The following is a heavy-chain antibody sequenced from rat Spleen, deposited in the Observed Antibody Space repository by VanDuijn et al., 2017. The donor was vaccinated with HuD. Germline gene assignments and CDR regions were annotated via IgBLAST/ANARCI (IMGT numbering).Heavy chain of an antibody. V-gene: IGHV2-32*01. D-gene: IGHD1-11*01. J-gene: IGHJ2*01. CDR2: IWSGGNT. CDR1: GFSLTSFH. CDR3: TREGGFDY. Sequence: QVQLKESGPGLMQPSQTLSLTCVVSGFSLTSFHVHWVRQSPGKGLEWMAVIWSGGNTDYSSALKSRLSISKDTSKSQVFLKMNSLQTDDTGTYYCTREGGFDYWGQGVMVTVSS.